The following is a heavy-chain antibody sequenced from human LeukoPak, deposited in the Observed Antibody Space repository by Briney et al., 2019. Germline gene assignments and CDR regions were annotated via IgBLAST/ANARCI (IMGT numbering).Heavy chain of an antibody. D-gene: IGHD6-19*01. J-gene: IGHJ5*02. CDR1: GFTFDGYA. V-gene: IGHV3-9*01. CDR3: AKGYSSGRGWFDP. CDR2: ISWNSGSI. Sequence: GGSLRLSCAASGFTFDGYAMHWVRQAPGKGLEWVSGISWNSGSIGYADSVKGRFTISRDNAKNSLYLQMNSLRAEDTALYYCAKGYSSGRGWFDPWGQGTLVTVSS.